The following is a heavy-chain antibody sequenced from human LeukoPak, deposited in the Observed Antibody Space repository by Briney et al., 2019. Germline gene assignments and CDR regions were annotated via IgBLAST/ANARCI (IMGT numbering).Heavy chain of an antibody. D-gene: IGHD5-24*01. Sequence: GGSLKLSFPASGFTFSGFSLHGFRQPPGKGRDWVGRIRNKANHYATTYAASVRGSFTISTDESKNTAYLQMDSKTPEDTALYYSAHTSNAYNAPWGQGTLFTVSS. CDR3: AHTSNAYNAP. J-gene: IGHJ5*02. V-gene: IGHV3-73*01. CDR1: GFTFSGFS. CDR2: IRNKANHYAT.